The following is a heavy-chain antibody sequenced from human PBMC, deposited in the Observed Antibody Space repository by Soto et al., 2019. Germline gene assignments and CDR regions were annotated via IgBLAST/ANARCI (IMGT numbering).Heavy chain of an antibody. J-gene: IGHJ5*01. D-gene: IGHD3-10*01. Sequence: ASVKVSCKASGYTFNNYDIHWVRQAPGHGLEWMGWMNPNSGNTGYAQNFRGRVTMTQNTAIGTAYMELSSLRSDDTATYYCTRAYGAETFDFWGQGTRVTVSS. CDR3: TRAYGAETFDF. V-gene: IGHV1-8*02. CDR2: MNPNSGNT. CDR1: GYTFNNYD.